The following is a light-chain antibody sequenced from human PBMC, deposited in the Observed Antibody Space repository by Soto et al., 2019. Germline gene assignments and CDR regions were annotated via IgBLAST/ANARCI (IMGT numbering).Light chain of an antibody. Sequence: QSALTQPASVSGSPGQAITISCTGTSSDIGGYNHVSWYQQHPGKAPKLIISAVSNRPSGVSSRFSGSKSGNTASLTISGLQAEDEAEYYCNSYTSSTTWVFGGGTQLTVL. J-gene: IGLJ3*02. CDR2: AVS. CDR3: NSYTSSTTWV. CDR1: SSDIGGYNH. V-gene: IGLV2-14*01.